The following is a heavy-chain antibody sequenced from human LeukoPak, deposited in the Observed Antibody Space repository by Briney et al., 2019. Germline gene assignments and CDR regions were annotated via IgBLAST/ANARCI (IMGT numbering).Heavy chain of an antibody. CDR2: IIPIFGTA. V-gene: IGHV1-69*13. CDR1: GGTFISYA. D-gene: IGHD3-3*01. CDR3: ARSDYDFWSGYSDYGMDV. J-gene: IGHJ6*02. Sequence: SVKVSCKASGGTFISYAISWVRQAPGQGLEWMGGIIPIFGTANYAQKFQGRVTITADESTSTAYMELRSLRSDDTAVYYCARSDYDFWSGYSDYGMDVWGQGTTVTVSS.